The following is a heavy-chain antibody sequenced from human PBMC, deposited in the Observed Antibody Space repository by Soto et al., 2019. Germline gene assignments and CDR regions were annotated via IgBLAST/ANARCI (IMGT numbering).Heavy chain of an antibody. V-gene: IGHV1-46*01. CDR1: GYTFTSYY. CDR3: AREVFVFVPTTVNSDYYYYAMDV. CDR2: INPSGGST. D-gene: IGHD3-3*01. Sequence: ASVKVSCKASGYTFTSYYMHWVRQAPGQGLEWMGIINPSGGSTSYAQKFQGRVTMTRDTSTSTVYMELSSLRFEDTAVYYCAREVFVFVPTTVNSDYYYYAMDVWGQGTTVTVSS. J-gene: IGHJ6*02.